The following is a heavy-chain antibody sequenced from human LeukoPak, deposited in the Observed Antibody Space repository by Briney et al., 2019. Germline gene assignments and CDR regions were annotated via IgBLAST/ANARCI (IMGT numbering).Heavy chain of an antibody. CDR1: GGTFSSYA. J-gene: IGHJ6*02. Sequence: SVKVSCKASGGTFSSYAISWVRQAPGQGLEWMGGIIPIFGTANYAQKFQGRVTITADESTSTAYMELSSLRSEDMAVYYCARERVVQLERPGYYYYGMDVWGQGTTVTVSS. CDR2: IIPIFGTA. CDR3: ARERVVQLERPGYYYYGMDV. V-gene: IGHV1-69*13. D-gene: IGHD1-1*01.